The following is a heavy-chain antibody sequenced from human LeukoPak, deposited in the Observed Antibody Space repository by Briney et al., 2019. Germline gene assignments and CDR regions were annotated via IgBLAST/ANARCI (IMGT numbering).Heavy chain of an antibody. V-gene: IGHV4-31*11. CDR3: ARTTTSDAFDI. D-gene: IGHD1-1*01. J-gene: IGHJ3*02. CDR1: GGSISSGGYS. Sequence: SETLSLTCAVSGGSISSGGYSWSWIRQPPGKGLEWIGYIYYSGSTYYNPSLKSRVTISVDTSKNRFSLRLSSVTAADTAIYYCARTTTSDAFDIWGQGTMVTVSS. CDR2: IYYSGST.